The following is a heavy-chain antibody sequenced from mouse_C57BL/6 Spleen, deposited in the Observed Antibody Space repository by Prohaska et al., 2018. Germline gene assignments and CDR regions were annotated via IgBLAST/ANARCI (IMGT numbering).Heavy chain of an antibody. CDR2: INPNNGET. Sequence: SGYTFTDYYMNWVKQSHGKSLEWIGAINPNNGETSYNQKFKGKATLTVDKSSSTAYMGLRSLTSEDSAVYYCARGDYYAMDYWGQGTSVTVSS. CDR1: GYTFTDYY. CDR3: ARGDYYAMDY. V-gene: IGHV1-26*01. J-gene: IGHJ4*01.